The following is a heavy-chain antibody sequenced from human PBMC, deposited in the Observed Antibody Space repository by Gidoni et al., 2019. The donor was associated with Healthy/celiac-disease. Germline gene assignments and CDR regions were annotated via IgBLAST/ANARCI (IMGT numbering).Heavy chain of an antibody. V-gene: IGHV1-2*02. Sequence: QVQLAQSGAEVKKPGASVKVSCKASGNTFTGYYMHWIRQAPGQGLEWMGWINPNSGGTEYAQNFQGRVTMTRDTSINTAYMELSSLKSDDTAIYYCARDRVLGQWLGDVFDIWGQGTMVTVSS. D-gene: IGHD6-19*01. CDR1: GNTFTGYY. CDR3: ARDRVLGQWLGDVFDI. CDR2: INPNSGGT. J-gene: IGHJ3*02.